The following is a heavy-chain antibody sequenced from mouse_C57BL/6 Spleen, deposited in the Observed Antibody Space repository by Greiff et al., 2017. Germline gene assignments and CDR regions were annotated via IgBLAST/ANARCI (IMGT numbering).Heavy chain of an antibody. D-gene: IGHD1-1*02. Sequence: EVQRVESGGGLVQPGGSLKLSCAASGFTFSDYYMYWVRQTPEKRLEWVAYISNGGGSTYYPDTVKGRFTISRDNAKNTLYLQMSRLKSEDTAMYYCARLTIGWGQGTLVTVSA. CDR2: ISNGGGST. CDR3: ARLTIG. V-gene: IGHV5-12*01. J-gene: IGHJ3*01. CDR1: GFTFSDYY.